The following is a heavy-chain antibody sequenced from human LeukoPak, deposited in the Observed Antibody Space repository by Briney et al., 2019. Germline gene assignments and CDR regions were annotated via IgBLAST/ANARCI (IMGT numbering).Heavy chain of an antibody. J-gene: IGHJ4*02. CDR3: ATIMGPYDFWSCYYRDY. CDR2: IYTSGST. Sequence: SETLSLTCTVSGGSISSGSYYWSWIRQPAGKGLEWIGRIYTSGSTNYNPSLKSRVTISVDTSKNQFSLKLSSVTAADTAVYYCATIMGPYDFWSCYYRDYWGQGTLVSVSS. V-gene: IGHV4-61*02. CDR1: GGSISSGSYY. D-gene: IGHD3-3*01.